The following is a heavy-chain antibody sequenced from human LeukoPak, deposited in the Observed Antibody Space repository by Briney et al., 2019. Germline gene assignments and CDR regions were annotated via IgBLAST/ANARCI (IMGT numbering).Heavy chain of an antibody. CDR3: ARDGGGYSSSIYFDY. D-gene: IGHD6-6*01. Sequence: SETLSLTCTVSGGPISSYYWSWIRQPPGKGLEWIGYIYYSGSTNYNPSLKSRVTISVDTSKNQFSLKLSSVTAADTAVYYCARDGGGYSSSIYFDYWGQGTLVPVSS. CDR2: IYYSGST. CDR1: GGPISSYY. V-gene: IGHV4-59*01. J-gene: IGHJ4*02.